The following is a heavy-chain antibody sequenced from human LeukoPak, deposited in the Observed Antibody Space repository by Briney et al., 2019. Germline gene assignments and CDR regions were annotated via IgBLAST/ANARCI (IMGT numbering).Heavy chain of an antibody. Sequence: GGSLRLSCAASGFTFSSYAMSWVRQAPGKGLKWVSAISGSGGSTCYADSVKGRFTISRDNSKNTLYLQMNSLRAEDTAVYYCAKDRPITMIVVGCLDYWGQGTLVTVSS. J-gene: IGHJ4*02. D-gene: IGHD3-22*01. V-gene: IGHV3-23*01. CDR1: GFTFSSYA. CDR2: ISGSGGST. CDR3: AKDRPITMIVVGCLDY.